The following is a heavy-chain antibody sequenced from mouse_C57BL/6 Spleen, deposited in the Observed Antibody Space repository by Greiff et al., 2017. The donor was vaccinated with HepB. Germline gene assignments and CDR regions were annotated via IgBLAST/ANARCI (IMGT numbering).Heavy chain of an antibody. CDR1: GYSITSGYY. Sequence: ESGPGLVKPSQSLSLTCSVTGYSITSGYYWNWIRQFPGNKLEWMGYISYDGSNNYNPSLKNRISITRDTSKNQFFLKLNSVTTEDTATYYCARRGFITTVVAGDFFAYWGQGTLVTVSA. D-gene: IGHD1-1*01. CDR3: ARRGFITTVVAGDFFAY. CDR2: ISYDGSN. V-gene: IGHV3-6*01. J-gene: IGHJ3*01.